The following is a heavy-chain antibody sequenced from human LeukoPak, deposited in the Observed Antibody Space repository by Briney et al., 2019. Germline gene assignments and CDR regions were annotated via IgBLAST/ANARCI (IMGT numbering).Heavy chain of an antibody. D-gene: IGHD6-13*01. CDR1: GFTFSSYS. V-gene: IGHV3-23*01. J-gene: IGHJ4*02. CDR2: ISGSGGST. Sequence: GGSLRLSCAASGFTFSSYSMNWVRQAPGKGLEWVSAISGSGGSTYYADSVKGRFTISRDNSKNTLYLQMNGLRAEDTAVYYCAKDLVATIPGIAAAGRTSDYWGQGTLVTVSS. CDR3: AKDLVATIPGIAAAGRTSDY.